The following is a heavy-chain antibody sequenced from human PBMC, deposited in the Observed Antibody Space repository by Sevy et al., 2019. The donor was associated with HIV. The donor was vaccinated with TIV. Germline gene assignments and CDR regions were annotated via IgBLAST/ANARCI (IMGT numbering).Heavy chain of an antibody. D-gene: IGHD3-10*01. J-gene: IGHJ4*02. Sequence: GGSLRLSCAASGFTFSRDYMHWVRQAPGKGLEWVAHIKGDGSTTRYVDSVKGRFTISRDNAKNTVYLQMNSLRAEDSAVYYCARETGSIDDWGQGTVVTVSS. V-gene: IGHV3-74*01. CDR2: IKGDGSTT. CDR1: GFTFSRDY. CDR3: ARETGSIDD.